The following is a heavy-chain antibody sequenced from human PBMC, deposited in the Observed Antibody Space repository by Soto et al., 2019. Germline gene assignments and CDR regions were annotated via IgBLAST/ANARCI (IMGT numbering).Heavy chain of an antibody. J-gene: IGHJ1*01. V-gene: IGHV3-30*18. CDR3: AQGLVVATTYFQH. Sequence: QVQLLESGGGVVQPGRSLRLSCAASGFTFSSYGMHWVRQAPGKGLEWVAVISYDGSDNYYADSVKGRFTISRDNSNNTLYLLMGSLTAEDPAVYYSAQGLVVATTYFQHSCESTLVTVSS. CDR2: ISYDGSDN. D-gene: IGHD2-15*01. CDR1: GFTFSSYG.